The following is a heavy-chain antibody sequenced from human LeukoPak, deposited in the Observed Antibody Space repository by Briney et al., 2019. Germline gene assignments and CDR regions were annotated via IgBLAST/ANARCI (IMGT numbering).Heavy chain of an antibody. CDR1: GGSISSYY. Sequence: SETLSLTCTVSGGSISSYYWSWIRQPPGKALEWIGYIHYSGNTNYNPSLKSRITISLDTSRSQFSLKLTSVTAADTAVYYCARGGGPPSYFDYWGQGTLVTVSS. D-gene: IGHD3-16*01. V-gene: IGHV4-59*01. CDR2: IHYSGNT. CDR3: ARGGGPPSYFDY. J-gene: IGHJ4*02.